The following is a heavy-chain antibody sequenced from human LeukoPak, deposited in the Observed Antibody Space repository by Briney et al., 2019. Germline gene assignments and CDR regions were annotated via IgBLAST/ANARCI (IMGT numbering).Heavy chain of an antibody. CDR3: ARGSRNNWFDP. Sequence: GGSLRLSCAASGFTFSDYYMSWIRQAPGKGLEWISYISGSGGIIYYADSMKGRFTISRDNAKNSLFLQMNSLRAEDTAVYYCARGSRNNWFDPWGQGTLVTVSS. D-gene: IGHD1-26*01. V-gene: IGHV3-11*01. J-gene: IGHJ5*02. CDR1: GFTFSDYY. CDR2: ISGSGGII.